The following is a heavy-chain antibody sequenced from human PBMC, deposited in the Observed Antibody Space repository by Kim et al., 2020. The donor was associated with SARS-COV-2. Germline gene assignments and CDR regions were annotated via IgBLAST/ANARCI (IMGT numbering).Heavy chain of an antibody. V-gene: IGHV3-30*04. CDR2: ISYDGSNK. D-gene: IGHD3-10*01. CDR3: ARTTSGSYWGTFDY. J-gene: IGHJ4*02. Sequence: GGSLRLSCAASGFTFSSYAIHWVRQAPGKGLEWVAVISYDGSNKYYADSVKGRFTISRDNSKNTLYLQMNSLRAEDTAVYYCARTTSGSYWGTFDYWGQGTLVTVSS. CDR1: GFTFSSYA.